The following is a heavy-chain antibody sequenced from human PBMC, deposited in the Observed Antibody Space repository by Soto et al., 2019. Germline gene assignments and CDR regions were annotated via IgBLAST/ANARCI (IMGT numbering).Heavy chain of an antibody. CDR2: IIPILGIA. J-gene: IGHJ4*02. D-gene: IGHD1-1*01. CDR3: AWKDGRRFDY. Sequence: GASVKVSCKASGCTFSSYTIIWVRQAPGQGLEWMGRIIPILGIANYAQKFQGRVTITADKSTSTAYMELSSLRSEDTAVYNCAWKDGRRFDYWGQGTLVTVSS. CDR1: GCTFSSYT. V-gene: IGHV1-69*02.